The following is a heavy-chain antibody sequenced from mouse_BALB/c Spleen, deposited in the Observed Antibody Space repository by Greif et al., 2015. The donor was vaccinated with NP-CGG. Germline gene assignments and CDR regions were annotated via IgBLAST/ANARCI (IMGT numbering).Heavy chain of an antibody. J-gene: IGHJ3*01. CDR3: ARSYGYDEDWFAY. D-gene: IGHD2-2*01. V-gene: IGHV1-14*01. CDR2: INPYNDGT. CDR1: GYTFTSYV. Sequence: VQLQQPGPELVKPGASVKMSCKASGYTFTSYVMHWVKQKPGQGLEWIGYINPYNDGTKYNEKFKGKATLTSDKSSSTAYMELSSLTSEDSAVYYCARSYGYDEDWFAYWGQGTLVTVSA.